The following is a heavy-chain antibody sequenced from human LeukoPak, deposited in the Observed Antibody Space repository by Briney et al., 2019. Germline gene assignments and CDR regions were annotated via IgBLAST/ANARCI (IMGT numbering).Heavy chain of an antibody. CDR1: GFSFSYYG. Sequence: HSGGSLRLSCSASGFSFSYYGFHWLRQAPGKGLEWVALISYDGTNKYYADSVKGRFTISRDNSKNTLFLQMNSLRAEDTAVYYCAKSPGIGTYGDRSTAVDYWGQGTLVTVSS. V-gene: IGHV3-30*18. CDR3: AKSPGIGTYGDRSTAVDY. D-gene: IGHD4-17*01. J-gene: IGHJ4*02. CDR2: ISYDGTNK.